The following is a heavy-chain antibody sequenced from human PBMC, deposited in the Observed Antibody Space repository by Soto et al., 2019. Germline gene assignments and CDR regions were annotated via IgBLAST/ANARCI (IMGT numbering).Heavy chain of an antibody. CDR2: VTTDKGKT. Sequence: QVQLVQSGPEVKKPGASVKVSCKTSGYTFTNFGISWVRQAPGQGLEWMGWVTTDKGKTTYAQKFQGRVTMTTDTCTSTAYKELRSLRSDDTAVYYCATRSPAFDYWGQGTLVTVSS. V-gene: IGHV1-18*01. J-gene: IGHJ4*02. CDR3: ATRSPAFDY. CDR1: GYTFTNFG.